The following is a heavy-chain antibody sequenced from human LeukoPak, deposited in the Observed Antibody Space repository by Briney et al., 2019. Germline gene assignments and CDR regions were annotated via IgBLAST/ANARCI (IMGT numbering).Heavy chain of an antibody. D-gene: IGHD3-22*01. Sequence: GESLKISCKGSGYTFNTYWIGWVRQMPGKGLEWMGIIYPGDSDTRYSPSFQGQVTISADKSISTAYLQWSSLKASDTAMYYCARQPLYDSSGYPDYWGQGTLVTVSS. V-gene: IGHV5-51*01. J-gene: IGHJ4*02. CDR1: GYTFNTYW. CDR3: ARQPLYDSSGYPDY. CDR2: IYPGDSDT.